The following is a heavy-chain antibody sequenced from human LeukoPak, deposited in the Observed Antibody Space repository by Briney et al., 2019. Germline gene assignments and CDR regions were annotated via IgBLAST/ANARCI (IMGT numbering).Heavy chain of an antibody. CDR1: GFTFSSYG. CDR3: AKELQPAGGYNWFDP. D-gene: IGHD4-11*01. CDR2: IRYDGSNK. V-gene: IGHV3-30*02. J-gene: IGHJ5*02. Sequence: PGGSLRLSCAASGFTFSSYGMHWVRQAPGKGLEWVAFIRYDGSNKYYADSVKGRFTISRDNAKNTLYLQMNSLRAEDTAVYYCAKELQPAGGYNWFDPWGQGTLVTVSS.